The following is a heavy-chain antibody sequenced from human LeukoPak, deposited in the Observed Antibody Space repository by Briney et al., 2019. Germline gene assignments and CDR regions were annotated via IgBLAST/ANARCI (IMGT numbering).Heavy chain of an antibody. CDR3: AKTDVGIGWHHFDY. Sequence: PGGSLRLSCGASGFTFSSYAMSWVRQAPGKGLEWVSAISNSGGRTYYEDSVKGRFTISRGNSDNTLYLQMNSLRAEDTAVYYCAKTDVGIGWHHFDYWGQGTLVTVSS. CDR2: ISNSGGRT. J-gene: IGHJ4*02. D-gene: IGHD6-19*01. V-gene: IGHV3-23*01. CDR1: GFTFSSYA.